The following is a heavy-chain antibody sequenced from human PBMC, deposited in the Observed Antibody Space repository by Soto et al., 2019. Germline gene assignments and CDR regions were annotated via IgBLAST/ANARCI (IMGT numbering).Heavy chain of an antibody. CDR1: GYTFTGYY. V-gene: IGHV1-2*02. J-gene: IGHJ4*02. Sequence: ASVKVSCKASGYTFTGYYMHWVRQAPGQGLEWMGWINPNSGGTNYAQKFQGRVTMTRDTSISTAYMELSRLRSDDTAVYYCARVLGYSSSFFDYWGQGTLVTVSS. CDR3: ARVLGYSSSFFDY. CDR2: INPNSGGT. D-gene: IGHD6-6*01.